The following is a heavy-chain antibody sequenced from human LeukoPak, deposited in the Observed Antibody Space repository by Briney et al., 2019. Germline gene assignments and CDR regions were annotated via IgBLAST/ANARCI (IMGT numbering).Heavy chain of an antibody. CDR2: IIPIFGTA. CDR1: GGTFSSYA. Sequence: ASVKVSCKASGGTFSSYAISWVRQAPGQGLEWMGGIIPIFGTANYAQKFQGRVTITTDESTSTAYMALSSLRYEDTAVYYCARYGRGGYYYDSSGYGPLDYWGQGTLVTVSS. CDR3: ARYGRGGYYYDSSGYGPLDY. D-gene: IGHD3-22*01. V-gene: IGHV1-69*05. J-gene: IGHJ4*02.